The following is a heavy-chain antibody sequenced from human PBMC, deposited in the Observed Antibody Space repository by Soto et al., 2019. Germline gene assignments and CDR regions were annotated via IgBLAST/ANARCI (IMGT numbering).Heavy chain of an antibody. J-gene: IGHJ4*02. CDR1: GGTFSSYT. Sequence: QVQLVQSGAEVKKPGSSVKVSCKASGGTFSSYTISWVRQAPGQGLEWMGRIIPILGIANYAQKFQGRVTITADKSTSTAYMELSSLRSEDTAVYYCASRGMTTVTQDDYWGQGTLVTVSS. CDR2: IIPILGIA. D-gene: IGHD4-4*01. CDR3: ASRGMTTVTQDDY. V-gene: IGHV1-69*02.